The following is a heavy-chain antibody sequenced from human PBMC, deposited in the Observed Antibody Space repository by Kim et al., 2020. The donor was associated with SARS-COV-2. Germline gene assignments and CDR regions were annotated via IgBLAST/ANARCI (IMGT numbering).Heavy chain of an antibody. Sequence: YAQKLQGRVTMTTDTSTSTAYMELRSLRSDDTAVYYCARGGLPLHSGFDPWGQGTLVTVSS. V-gene: IGHV1-18*01. CDR3: ARGGLPLHSGFDP. D-gene: IGHD5-12*01. J-gene: IGHJ5*02.